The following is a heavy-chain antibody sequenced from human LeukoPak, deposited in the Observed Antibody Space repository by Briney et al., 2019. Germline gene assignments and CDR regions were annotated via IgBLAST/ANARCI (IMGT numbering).Heavy chain of an antibody. D-gene: IGHD4-23*01. V-gene: IGHV3-7*01. CDR1: GLTFSSYW. CDR2: IKQDGSEK. Sequence: PGGSLRLSCAASGLTFSSYWMSWVRQAPGKGLEWVANIKQDGSEKYYVDSVKGRFTISRDNAKNSLYLQMNSLRAEDTAVYYCTRQPPTIVVTPGYWGQGNLVTVSS. CDR3: TRQPPTIVVTPGY. J-gene: IGHJ4*02.